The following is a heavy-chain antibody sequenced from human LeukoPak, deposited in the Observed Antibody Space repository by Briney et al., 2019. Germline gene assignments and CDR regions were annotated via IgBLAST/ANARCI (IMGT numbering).Heavy chain of an antibody. CDR3: ASPDEYSSSWYDAFDI. Sequence: SVKVSCKASGGTFSSYAISWVRQAPGQGLEWMGGIIPIFGTANYAQKFQGRVTITADESTSTAYMELSSLRSEDAAVYYCASPDEYSSSWYDAFDIWGQGTMVTVSS. J-gene: IGHJ3*02. V-gene: IGHV1-69*01. CDR2: IIPIFGTA. D-gene: IGHD6-13*01. CDR1: GGTFSSYA.